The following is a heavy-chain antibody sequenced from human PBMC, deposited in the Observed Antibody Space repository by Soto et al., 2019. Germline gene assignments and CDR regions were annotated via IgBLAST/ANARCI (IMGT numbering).Heavy chain of an antibody. D-gene: IGHD3-10*01. CDR2: VSYSGTT. V-gene: IGHV4-59*01. CDR1: GDSIRSYY. J-gene: IGHJ4*02. CDR3: ARGLWFGESV. Sequence: PSETLSLTCTVSGDSIRSYYWSWIRQPPGKGLEWIGYVSYSGTTNYNPSLKSRVTISIDTSKNQFSLKLNSVTAADTAAYYCARGLWFGESVWGQGTLVTVSS.